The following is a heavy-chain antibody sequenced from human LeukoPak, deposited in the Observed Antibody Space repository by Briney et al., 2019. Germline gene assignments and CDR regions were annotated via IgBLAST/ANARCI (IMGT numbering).Heavy chain of an antibody. CDR2: IYYSGST. CDR1: GGSISSYY. CDR3: ASPLIYYDSSGYYYQLTHCACDI. J-gene: IGHJ3*02. D-gene: IGHD3-22*01. V-gene: IGHV4-59*08. Sequence: SETLSLTCTVSGGSISSYYWSWIRQPPGKGLEWIGYIYYSGSTNYNPSLKSRVTISVDTSKNQFSLKLSSVTAADTAVYCCASPLIYYDSSGYYYQLTHCACDIWGKGTMHTVSS.